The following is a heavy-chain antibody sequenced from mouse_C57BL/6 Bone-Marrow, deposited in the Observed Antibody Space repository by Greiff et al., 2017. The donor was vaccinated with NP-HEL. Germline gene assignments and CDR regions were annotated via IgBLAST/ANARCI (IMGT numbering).Heavy chain of an antibody. CDR3: ARDGGYYPYWYFDV. D-gene: IGHD2-3*01. V-gene: IGHV1-50*01. J-gene: IGHJ1*03. CDR2: IDPSDGDT. CDR1: GYTFTSSW. Sequence: VQLQQPGAELVKPGASVKLSCKASGYTFTSSWMHWVKQRPGQGLEWIGEIDPSDGDTTYNHKFKGKATLTVDTSSSTAYMQLSSLTSEDAAVYYCARDGGYYPYWYFDVWGTGTTVTVTA.